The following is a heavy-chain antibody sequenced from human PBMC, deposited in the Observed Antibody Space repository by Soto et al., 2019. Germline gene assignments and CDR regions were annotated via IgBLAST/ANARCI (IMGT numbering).Heavy chain of an antibody. CDR2: FHSSGAT. CDR3: ASIWFGDFDY. J-gene: IGHJ4*01. V-gene: IGHV4-30-4*01. Sequence: SETMSLTCTVSGGSISSADYYWSWIRQPPGKGLEWIGYFHSSGATYKDPSLKSRVTISVDTSKNQISLKLDSVTAADTAVYYCASIWFGDFDYWGHGTLVTVSS. D-gene: IGHD3-10*01. CDR1: GGSISSADYY.